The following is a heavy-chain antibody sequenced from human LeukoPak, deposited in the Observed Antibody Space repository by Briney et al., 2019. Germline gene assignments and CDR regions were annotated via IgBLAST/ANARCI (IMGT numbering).Heavy chain of an antibody. J-gene: IGHJ3*02. CDR2: IYHSGST. Sequence: PSETLSLTCAVSGGSISSGGYAWSWIRQPPGKGLEWIGYIYHSGSTYYNPSLKSRVTISVDRSKNQFSLKLSSVTAADTAVYYCARDQELLPLGGAFDIWGQGTLVTVSS. V-gene: IGHV4-30-2*01. D-gene: IGHD3-10*01. CDR1: GGSISSGGYA. CDR3: ARDQELLPLGGAFDI.